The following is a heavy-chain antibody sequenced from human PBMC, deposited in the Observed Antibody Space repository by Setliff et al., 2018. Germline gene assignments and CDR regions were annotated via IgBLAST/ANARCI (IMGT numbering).Heavy chain of an antibody. CDR2: ISSSGTS. CDR1: DDSIYSDYYF. Sequence: DTLSLTCSVSDDSIYSDYYFWGWIRQPPGKGLEWIGTISSSGTSKYNSSLGGRATLSIDVPERQFALRLSSVTDADTAVYFCAREGRWDYSYPIYWGQGIRVTVSS. D-gene: IGHD4-4*01. CDR3: AREGRWDYSYPIY. V-gene: IGHV4-39*01. J-gene: IGHJ4*02.